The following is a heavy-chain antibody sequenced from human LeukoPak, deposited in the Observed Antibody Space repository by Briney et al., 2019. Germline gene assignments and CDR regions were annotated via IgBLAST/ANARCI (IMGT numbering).Heavy chain of an antibody. D-gene: IGHD6-6*01. CDR3: ARDVSSMFPNWFDP. Sequence: KPSETLSLTCSVSGDSISSRTYYWTWIRQHPEKGLEWIGYIWNSGSTNYSSALKSRVTISVDTSKNQFSLKLTSVTAADTAIYYCARDVSSMFPNWFDPWGQGILVIVSS. CDR2: IWNSGST. V-gene: IGHV4-31*03. J-gene: IGHJ5*02. CDR1: GDSISSRTYY.